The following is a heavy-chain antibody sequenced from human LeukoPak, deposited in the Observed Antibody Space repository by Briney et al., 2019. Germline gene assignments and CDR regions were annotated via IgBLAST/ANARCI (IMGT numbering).Heavy chain of an antibody. Sequence: SETLSLTCAVYGGSFSGYYWSWIRQPPGKGLEWIGEINHSGSTNYNPSLESRVTISVDTSKNQFSLKLSSVTAADTAVYYCARWDDSSGYYYFDYWGQGTLVTVSS. CDR2: INHSGST. V-gene: IGHV4-34*01. CDR1: GGSFSGYY. J-gene: IGHJ4*02. CDR3: ARWDDSSGYYYFDY. D-gene: IGHD3-22*01.